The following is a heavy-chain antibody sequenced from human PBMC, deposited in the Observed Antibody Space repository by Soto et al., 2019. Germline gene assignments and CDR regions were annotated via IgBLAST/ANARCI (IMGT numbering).Heavy chain of an antibody. J-gene: IGHJ4*02. CDR1: GYTFTSYY. CDR3: ARDYSRVVPAAIGFDY. CDR2: INPSGGST. D-gene: IGHD2-2*02. Sequence: ASGKVSCKASGYTFTSYYMHWVRQAPGQGLEWMGIINPSGGSTSYAQKFQGRVTMTRDTSTSTVYMELSSLRSEDTAVYYCARDYSRVVPAAIGFDYWSQGTLVTVSS. V-gene: IGHV1-46*03.